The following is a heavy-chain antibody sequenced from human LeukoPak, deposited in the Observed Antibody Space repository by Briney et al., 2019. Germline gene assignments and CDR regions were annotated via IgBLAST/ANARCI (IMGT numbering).Heavy chain of an antibody. CDR2: ITGDGGGT. J-gene: IGHJ4*02. D-gene: IGHD4-23*01. V-gene: IGHV3-23*01. CDR3: TKDYGGDPFDY. CDR1: GFTFRSYV. Sequence: GGSLRLSCAASGFTFRSYVMSWVRQVPGKGLEWVSAITGDGGGTNHADSVKGRFTISRDNSKNTLYLQVNSLRAEDTAIYYCTKDYGGDPFDYWGQGTLVTVSS.